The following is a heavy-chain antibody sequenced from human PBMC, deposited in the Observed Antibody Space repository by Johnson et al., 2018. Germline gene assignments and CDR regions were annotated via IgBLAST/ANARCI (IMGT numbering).Heavy chain of an antibody. CDR1: GFTFDDYA. V-gene: IGHV3-7*01. Sequence: EVQLVESGGGLVQPGRSLRLSCAASGFTFDDYAMHWVRQAPGKGLEWVAYIKQDGSEKYDVDSVKGRFTIPSDNAKTALYLQMNRRRAEDPAGYYCARDRVVGVPAAITRENYYYGMDVWGQGTTVTVSS. D-gene: IGHD2-2*01. CDR2: IKQDGSEK. CDR3: ARDRVVGVPAAITRENYYYGMDV. J-gene: IGHJ6*02.